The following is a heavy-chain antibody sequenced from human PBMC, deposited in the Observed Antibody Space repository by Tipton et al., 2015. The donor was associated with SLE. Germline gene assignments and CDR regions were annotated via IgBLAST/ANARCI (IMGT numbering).Heavy chain of an antibody. CDR2: IYYTGST. Sequence: TLSLTCTVSGNSISNYYWSWIRQPPGKGLEWIAYIYYTGSTDYNPSLKSRVSIAADTSKKQFSLKLTSVTAADTAVYYCARGKLTWRGAIIGADVWGQGTTVNVSS. CDR3: ARGKLTWRGAIIGADV. CDR1: GNSISNYY. J-gene: IGHJ6*02. V-gene: IGHV4-59*08. D-gene: IGHD2-15*01.